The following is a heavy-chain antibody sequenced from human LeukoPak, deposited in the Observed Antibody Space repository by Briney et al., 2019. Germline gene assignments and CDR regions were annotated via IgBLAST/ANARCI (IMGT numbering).Heavy chain of an antibody. J-gene: IGHJ4*02. CDR3: ARELQWLGKYYFDY. V-gene: IGHV3-23*01. CDR2: ISASGDRT. CDR1: GFTLSNYA. Sequence: PGGSLRLSCAASGFTLSNYAMTWVRQAPGKGLEWVSTISASGDRTYYADSVKGQFTISRDNSKNTLYLQLNSLRAEDAAVFYCARELQWLGKYYFDYWGQGTLVTVSS. D-gene: IGHD3-10*01.